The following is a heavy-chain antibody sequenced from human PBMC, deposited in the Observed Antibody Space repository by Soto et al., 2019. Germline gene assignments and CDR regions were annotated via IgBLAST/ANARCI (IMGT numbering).Heavy chain of an antibody. J-gene: IGHJ4*02. V-gene: IGHV1-69*01. D-gene: IGHD6-13*01. CDR1: GGTFNTFP. CDR2: IIPIFETA. CDR3: ATSTSSSWQNDY. Sequence: QVQLEQSGAEVKKPGSSVKVSCKASGGTFNTFPISWVRQAPGQGLEWIGGIIPIFETANYAQRLQDRPTITADESTRTAYMELSRLTSDDTAIYFCATSTSSSWQNDYWGLGTLVVVSS.